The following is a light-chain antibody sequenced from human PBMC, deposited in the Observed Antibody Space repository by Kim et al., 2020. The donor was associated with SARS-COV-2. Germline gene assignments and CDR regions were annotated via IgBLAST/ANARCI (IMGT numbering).Light chain of an antibody. Sequence: EIVLSQSPATLSLSPGQRATLSCGASQSVSSRYVAWYQQKPGLAPRLLIYDASRRATDIPDRFSGSGSGTEFTLTISRLEPEDFAVYYCQQDDSSTLTFGGGTKLEI. J-gene: IGKJ4*01. CDR2: DAS. CDR3: QQDDSSTLT. V-gene: IGKV3D-20*01. CDR1: QSVSSRY.